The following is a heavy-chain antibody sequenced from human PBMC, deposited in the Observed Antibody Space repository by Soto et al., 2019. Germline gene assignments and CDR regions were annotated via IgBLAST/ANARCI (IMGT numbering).Heavy chain of an antibody. Sequence: QVQVVQSGAEVKKPGASVKVSCKASGYTFTNYVISWVRQAPGQGLEWMGWNNSYNGNTKYAQKFQDRITMTTDTSTTPAYMELRRLRSDDTAVYFCARAGYFDYWGQGTLVTVSS. CDR1: GYTFTNYV. V-gene: IGHV1-18*01. CDR3: ARAGYFDY. CDR2: NNSYNGNT. J-gene: IGHJ4*02. D-gene: IGHD6-19*01.